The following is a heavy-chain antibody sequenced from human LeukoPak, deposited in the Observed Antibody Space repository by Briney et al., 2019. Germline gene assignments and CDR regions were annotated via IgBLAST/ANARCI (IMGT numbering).Heavy chain of an antibody. CDR1: GGSFSGYY. CDR2: IYYSGST. V-gene: IGHV4-59*08. J-gene: IGHJ6*03. CDR3: ARHPRDYYMDV. Sequence: SGTLSLTCAVYGGSFSGYYWSWIRQPPGKGLEWIGNIYYSGSTNYNPSLKSRVTISVDTSKNQFSLKLSSVTAADTAVYYCARHPRDYYMDVWGKGTTVTISS.